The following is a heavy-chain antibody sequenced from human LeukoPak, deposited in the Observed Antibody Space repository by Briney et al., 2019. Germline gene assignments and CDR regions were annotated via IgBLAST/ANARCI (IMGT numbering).Heavy chain of an antibody. CDR3: ARGGSGWPFDY. CDR2: IYQSGST. J-gene: IGHJ4*02. D-gene: IGHD6-19*01. CDR1: GGSISSSSYY. Sequence: PSETLSLTCTVSGGSISSSSYYWGWIRQSPGKGLEWIGNIYQSGSTSYNPSLTSRVTISVDSSKNELSLSLNSVTAADTAVYYCARGGSGWPFDYWGQGTLVTVSS. V-gene: IGHV4-39*07.